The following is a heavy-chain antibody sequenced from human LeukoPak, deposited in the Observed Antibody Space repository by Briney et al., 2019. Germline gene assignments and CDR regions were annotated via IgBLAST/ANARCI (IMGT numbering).Heavy chain of an antibody. CDR2: INTNAGNP. Sequence: ASVKVSCKAYGYTFTSYAMNWVRQAPGQGLEWMGWINTNAGNPTYAQGFTGRFVFSLDTSVGTAYLQISSLKAEDTAVYYCARDPPYSSSWAPLDYWGQGTLATVSS. D-gene: IGHD6-13*01. CDR3: ARDPPYSSSWAPLDY. CDR1: GYTFTSYA. J-gene: IGHJ4*02. V-gene: IGHV7-4-1*02.